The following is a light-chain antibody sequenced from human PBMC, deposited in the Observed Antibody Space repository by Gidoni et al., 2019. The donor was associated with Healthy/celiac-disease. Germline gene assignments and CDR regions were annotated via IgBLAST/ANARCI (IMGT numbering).Light chain of an antibody. Sequence: IQMTQSPSTLSASVGDRVTITCRARQSISSWLAWYQQKPGKAPTLLIYKASSLESGVPSRFSGSGSGTEFTLTISSLQPDDFATYYCQQYNSYPFTFGQGTKVEIK. CDR3: QQYNSYPFT. V-gene: IGKV1-5*03. CDR1: QSISSW. CDR2: KAS. J-gene: IGKJ1*01.